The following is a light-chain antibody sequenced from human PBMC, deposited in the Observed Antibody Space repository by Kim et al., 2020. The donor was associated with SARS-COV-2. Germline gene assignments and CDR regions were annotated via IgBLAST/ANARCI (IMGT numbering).Light chain of an antibody. J-gene: IGLJ3*02. Sequence: SSELTQDPAVSVSLGETVRITCQGVSVRNYFVSWYQQKPGQAPLLVMYGRNIRASGIPDRFSGSRLGDTASLTIAGTQPEDEADYYCNSRDSSGNLGVFGGGTKLTVL. CDR1: SVRNYF. CDR2: GRN. V-gene: IGLV3-19*01. CDR3: NSRDSSGNLGV.